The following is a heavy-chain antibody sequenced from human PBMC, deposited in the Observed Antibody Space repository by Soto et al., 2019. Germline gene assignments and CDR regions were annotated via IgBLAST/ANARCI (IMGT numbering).Heavy chain of an antibody. V-gene: IGHV3-9*03. D-gene: IGHD3-10*01. Sequence: GGSLRLSCAASGFTFDDYAMHWVRQAPGKGLEWVSGISWNSGSIGYADSVKGRFTISRDNAKNSLYLQMNSLRAEDMALYYCAKSMGRGIGKLPSFNYGMDVWGQGTTVTVSS. CDR1: GFTFDDYA. CDR3: AKSMGRGIGKLPSFNYGMDV. CDR2: ISWNSGSI. J-gene: IGHJ6*02.